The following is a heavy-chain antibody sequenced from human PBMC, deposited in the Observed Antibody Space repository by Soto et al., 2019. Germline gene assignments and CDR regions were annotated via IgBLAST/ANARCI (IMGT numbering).Heavy chain of an antibody. Sequence: PGGSLRLSCAASGFTFSSYWMSWVRQAPGKGLEWVANIKQDGSEKYYVDSVKGRFTISRDNAKNSLYLQMNSLRAEDTAVYYCARDPNIYYYGMDVWGQGTTVTVSS. CDR2: IKQDGSEK. CDR1: GFTFSSYW. J-gene: IGHJ6*02. CDR3: ARDPNIYYYGMDV. D-gene: IGHD2-15*01. V-gene: IGHV3-7*01.